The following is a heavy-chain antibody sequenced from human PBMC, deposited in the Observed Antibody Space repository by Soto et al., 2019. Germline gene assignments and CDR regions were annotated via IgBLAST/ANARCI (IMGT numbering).Heavy chain of an antibody. Sequence: PSETLSLTCTVSGGAIIHTGHYFTCIRQFPWKGLEWLGYIYYSGSTYYRPSLQSRIRISVANSKNQFSLQLNSVTAADTAVYYCARDEDGSGYFGYWGQGALVTVSS. CDR3: ARDEDGSGYFGY. CDR2: IYYSGST. J-gene: IGHJ4*02. V-gene: IGHV4-31*03. CDR1: GGAIIHTGHY. D-gene: IGHD3-22*01.